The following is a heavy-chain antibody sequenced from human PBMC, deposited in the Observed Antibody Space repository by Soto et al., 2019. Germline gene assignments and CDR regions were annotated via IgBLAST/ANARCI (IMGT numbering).Heavy chain of an antibody. CDR2: ISYDGSNK. J-gene: IGHJ4*02. CDR1: GFTFSSYG. D-gene: IGHD1-26*01. CDR3: ETSIVGGPDY. Sequence: GGSLRLSCAASGFTFSSYGMHWVRQAPGKGLEWVAVISYDGSNKYYADSVKGRFTISRDNSKNTLYLQMNSLRAEDTAVYYCETSIVGGPDYWGQGTLVTVSS. V-gene: IGHV3-30*03.